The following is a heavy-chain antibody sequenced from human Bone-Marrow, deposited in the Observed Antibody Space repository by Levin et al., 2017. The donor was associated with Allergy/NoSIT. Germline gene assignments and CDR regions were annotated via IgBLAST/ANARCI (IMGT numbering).Heavy chain of an antibody. CDR3: VRAVPATRYFDS. D-gene: IGHD2-2*01. J-gene: IGHJ4*02. Sequence: SQTLSLTCDVSGGSLRSDDYSWSWIRQPPGKGLEWIGYIYDSGTAHYNPSLKTRVTISVDTSKRQFSLNLRSVTDADTALYYCVRAVPATRYFDSWGQGILVSVAS. CDR2: IYDSGTA. CDR1: GGSLRSDDYS. V-gene: IGHV4-30-2*01.